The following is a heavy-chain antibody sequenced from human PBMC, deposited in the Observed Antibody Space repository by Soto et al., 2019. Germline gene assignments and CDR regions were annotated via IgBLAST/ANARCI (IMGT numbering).Heavy chain of an antibody. CDR3: ARGGDVVLVTAPLDY. J-gene: IGHJ4*02. V-gene: IGHV1-46*03. CDR1: GYTFTTYY. D-gene: IGHD2-21*02. CDR2: IKCSGGET. Sequence: QVQLVQSGAEVKKPGASVKVSCRTSGYTFTTYYMYWVGQAPGQGLEWQGIIKCSGGETTYAQKFVGRVTMTRDTSSSTVYMELSSLRSEDTAVYYCARGGDVVLVTAPLDYWGKGTRFTVSS.